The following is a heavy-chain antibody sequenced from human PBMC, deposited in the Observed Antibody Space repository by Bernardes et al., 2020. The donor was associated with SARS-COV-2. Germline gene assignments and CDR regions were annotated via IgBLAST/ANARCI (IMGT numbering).Heavy chain of an antibody. CDR3: VRRAVGNGGDDY. J-gene: IGHJ4*02. Sequence: GGSLRLSCAASGFTFSDYYMSWIRQAPGKGLEWVSFINTRSDNTYYLDYVRGRSTISSDNAKNSLYLQMNSLRAEDTAVYYWVRRAVGNGGDDYWGQGSLVLVSS. D-gene: IGHD3-16*01. V-gene: IGHV3-11*03. CDR2: INTRSDNT. CDR1: GFTFSDYY.